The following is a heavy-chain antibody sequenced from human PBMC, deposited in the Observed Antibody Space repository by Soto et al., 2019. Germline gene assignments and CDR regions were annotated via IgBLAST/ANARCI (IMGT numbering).Heavy chain of an antibody. D-gene: IGHD3-3*01. CDR1: GGSFSGYY. Sequence: PSETLSLTCAVYGGSFSGYYWSWIRQPPGKGLEWIGEINHSGSTNYNPSLKSRVTISVDTSKNQFSLKLSSVTAADTAVYYCAQGGGDFWSGSYIDYWGQGTLVTVSS. CDR3: AQGGGDFWSGSYIDY. CDR2: INHSGST. J-gene: IGHJ4*02. V-gene: IGHV4-34*01.